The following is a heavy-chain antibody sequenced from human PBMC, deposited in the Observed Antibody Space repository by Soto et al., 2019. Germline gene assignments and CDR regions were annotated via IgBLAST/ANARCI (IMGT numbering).Heavy chain of an antibody. CDR1: GFTFSSYE. CDR3: ARDCWIVGATVYYYYGMDV. D-gene: IGHD1-26*01. Sequence: GGSLRLSXAASGFTFSSYEMNWVRQAPGKGLEWVSYISSSGSTIYYADSVKGRFTISRDNAKNSLYLQTNSLRAEDTAVYYCARDCWIVGATVYYYYGMDVWGQGTTVTVSS. J-gene: IGHJ6*02. CDR2: ISSSGSTI. V-gene: IGHV3-48*03.